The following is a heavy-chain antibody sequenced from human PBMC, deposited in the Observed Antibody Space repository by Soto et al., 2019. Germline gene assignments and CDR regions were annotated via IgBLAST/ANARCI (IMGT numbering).Heavy chain of an antibody. D-gene: IGHD6-13*01. Sequence: SETLSLTCTVSGGSIRSSSYYWGCIRQPPGKGLEWIGSIYYSGSTYYNPSLKSRVTISVDTSKNQFSLKLSSVTAADTAVYYCARGSSWAHYYYYHVMEVWGQGTTVTVS. CDR3: ARGSSWAHYYYYHVMEV. CDR1: GGSIRSSSYY. V-gene: IGHV4-39*01. J-gene: IGHJ6*02. CDR2: IYYSGST.